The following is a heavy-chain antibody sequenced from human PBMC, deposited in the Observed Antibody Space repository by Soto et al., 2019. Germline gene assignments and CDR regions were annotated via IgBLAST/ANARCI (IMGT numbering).Heavy chain of an antibody. D-gene: IGHD3-10*01. V-gene: IGHV4-38-2*02. Sequence: PSETLSLTCAVSGYSISSGYYWGWIRQPPGKGLEWIGSIYHSGSTYHNPSLKSRVTISVDTSKNQFSLKLSSVTAADTAVYYCARDYGSGSFDYWGQGTLVTVSS. J-gene: IGHJ4*02. CDR1: GYSISSGYY. CDR2: IYHSGST. CDR3: ARDYGSGSFDY.